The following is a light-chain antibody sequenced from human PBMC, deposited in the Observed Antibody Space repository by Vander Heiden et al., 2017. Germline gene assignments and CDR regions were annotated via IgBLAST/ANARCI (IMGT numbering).Light chain of an antibody. CDR2: SNN. CDR1: SSNIGSNT. J-gene: IGLJ3*02. V-gene: IGLV1-44*01. CDR3: AAWDDSLNGPV. Sequence: QSVLTQPPSASGTPGQRVTISCSGSSSNIGSNTVNWYQQHPGTAPKRLIYSNNQRPSGVPDRFSGSKSGTSASLAISGLQSEDEADYYCAAWDDSLNGPVFGGGTKLTVL.